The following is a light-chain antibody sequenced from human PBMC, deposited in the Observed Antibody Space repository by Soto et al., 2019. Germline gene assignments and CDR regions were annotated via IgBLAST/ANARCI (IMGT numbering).Light chain of an antibody. CDR3: QQYNNWPPGRT. CDR2: GAS. Sequence: EIVMTQSPATLSVSPGERATLSCRASQSVSSNLACYQQKPGQAPRLLIYGASNRATVIPARFSGSGSGTEFTLTISSLQSEDFAVYYCQQYNNWPPGRTFGQGTKVDIK. CDR1: QSVSSN. J-gene: IGKJ1*01. V-gene: IGKV3-15*01.